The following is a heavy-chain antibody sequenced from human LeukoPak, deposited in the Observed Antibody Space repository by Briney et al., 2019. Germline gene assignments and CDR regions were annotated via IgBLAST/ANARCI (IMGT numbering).Heavy chain of an antibody. Sequence: GGSLRLSCAASGFTFSSYSMNWVRQAPGKGLEWVSSISSSSSYIYYADSVRGRFTISRDNAKNSLYLQMNSLRAEDTAVYYCARDSGYSYGSDYWGQGTLVTVSS. CDR2: ISSSSSYI. J-gene: IGHJ4*02. CDR3: ARDSGYSYGSDY. V-gene: IGHV3-21*01. CDR1: GFTFSSYS. D-gene: IGHD5-18*01.